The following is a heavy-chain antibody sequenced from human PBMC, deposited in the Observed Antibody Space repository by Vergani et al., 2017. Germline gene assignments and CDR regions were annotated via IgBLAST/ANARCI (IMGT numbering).Heavy chain of an antibody. CDR1: GFIFSHYW. CDR2: INQGGSEK. D-gene: IGHD3-22*01. J-gene: IGHJ5*02. Sequence: EVQLVESGGGLVQPGGSLRLSCAASGFIFSHYWMSWVRQAPGKGLEWVANINQGGSEKYYVDSVKGRFTISRDNAKNSLYLQMNSLRAEDTALYYCARINYYGSSGYSLTRWHNWFDPWGQGTLITVSS. CDR3: ARINYYGSSGYSLTRWHNWFDP. V-gene: IGHV3-7*01.